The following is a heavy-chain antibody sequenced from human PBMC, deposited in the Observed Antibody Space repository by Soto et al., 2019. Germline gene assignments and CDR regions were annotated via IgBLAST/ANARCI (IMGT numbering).Heavy chain of an antibody. CDR1: GFTFGIHA. D-gene: IGHD1-1*01. Sequence: VGSLRLSCAASGFTFGIHAMSWVRQAPGKGLEWVSFISGSGGSTYYADSVKGRFTISRDNSKKTLYLQMNSLRGEDTAVYYCGKGSAATTYFYYATDVWGQGTTVTVSS. J-gene: IGHJ6*02. CDR2: ISGSGGST. V-gene: IGHV3-23*01. CDR3: GKGSAATTYFYYATDV.